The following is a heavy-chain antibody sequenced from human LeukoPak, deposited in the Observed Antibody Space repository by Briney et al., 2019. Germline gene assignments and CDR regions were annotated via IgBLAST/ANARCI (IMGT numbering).Heavy chain of an antibody. CDR2: ISGSGGST. D-gene: IGHD2-2*01. J-gene: IGHJ4*02. V-gene: IGHV3-23*01. CDR3: ARQLGYCSSTSCTWGGYYFDY. Sequence: PGGSLRLSCAASGFTFSSYAMSWVRQTPGKGLEWVSAISGSGGSTYYADSVKGRFTISRDSSRNTLYLQMNSLRAEDTAVYYCARQLGYCSSTSCTWGGYYFDYWGQGTLVTVSS. CDR1: GFTFSSYA.